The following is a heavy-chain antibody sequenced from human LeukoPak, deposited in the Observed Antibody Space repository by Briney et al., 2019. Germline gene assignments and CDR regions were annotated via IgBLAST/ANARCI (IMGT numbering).Heavy chain of an antibody. V-gene: IGHV1-69*05. Sequence: SVKVSCTASGGTFSSYTISWVRQAPGQGLEWMGGIIPIFGTTNYAQKFQGRVTITTDESTSTAYMELSSLRSEDTAVYYCARKPLAPGPLSYFDYWGQGTLVTVSS. CDR1: GGTFSSYT. J-gene: IGHJ4*02. CDR2: IIPIFGTT. CDR3: ARKPLAPGPLSYFDY.